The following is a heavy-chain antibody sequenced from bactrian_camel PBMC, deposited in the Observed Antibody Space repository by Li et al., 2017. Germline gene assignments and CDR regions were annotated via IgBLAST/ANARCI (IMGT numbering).Heavy chain of an antibody. CDR3: AAARTFAQCLKKDSGNY. CDR2: IDSDANT. CDR1: TYTADSKC. D-gene: IGHD3*01. V-gene: IGHV3S55*01. Sequence: HVQLVESGGGSVQAGGSLRLTCVASTYTADSKCMGWFRRRPGKEREVVAAIDSDANTTYADFVKGRFTISRDNAKNALYLQMNSLQPEDTAMYYCAAARTFAQCLKKDSGNYWGQGTQVTVS. J-gene: IGHJ4*01.